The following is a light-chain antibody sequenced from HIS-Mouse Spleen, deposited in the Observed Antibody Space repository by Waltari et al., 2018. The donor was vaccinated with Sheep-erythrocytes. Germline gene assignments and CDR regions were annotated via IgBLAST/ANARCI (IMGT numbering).Light chain of an antibody. CDR3: YSTDSSGNHWV. Sequence: SYELTQPPSVSVSPGQTARITCSGDALPKKYAYWYQQKSGQAPVLVIYEDSKRPSGLPGRFSGSSSGQMATLAISGAQVEDDADYYCYSTDSSGNHWVFGGGTKLTVL. J-gene: IGLJ3*02. CDR2: EDS. V-gene: IGLV3-10*01. CDR1: ALPKKY.